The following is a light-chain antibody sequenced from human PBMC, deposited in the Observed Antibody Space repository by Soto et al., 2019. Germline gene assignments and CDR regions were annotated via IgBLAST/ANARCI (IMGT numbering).Light chain of an antibody. J-gene: IGKJ2*01. CDR3: QQFYNWPMST. V-gene: IGKV3-15*01. CDR1: QSVSSN. CDR2: GAS. Sequence: EIVMTQSPATLSVSPGERATLSCRASQSVSSNLAWYQQKPGQAPRLLIYGASTRATGIPARFSGSGSGTEFTLTISSLQSEDCAVYYFQQFYNWPMSTFGKGTKLEIK.